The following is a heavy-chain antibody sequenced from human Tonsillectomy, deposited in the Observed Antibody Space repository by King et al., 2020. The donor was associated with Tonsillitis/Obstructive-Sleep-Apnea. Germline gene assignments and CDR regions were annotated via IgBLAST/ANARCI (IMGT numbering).Heavy chain of an antibody. D-gene: IGHD2-21*02. CDR1: AYSFTSYW. CDR3: ARPLPLPYTYCGGDCYSGWYFDL. Sequence: QLVQSGAEVKKPGESLKISCKGSAYSFTSYWIGWVRQMPGKGLEWMGIIHPGDSETKYSPSFQGQVTISADKSISTAFLQWSSLKASDTAMYYCARPLPLPYTYCGGDCYSGWYFDLWGRGTLVTVSS. J-gene: IGHJ2*01. CDR2: IHPGDSET. V-gene: IGHV5-51*03.